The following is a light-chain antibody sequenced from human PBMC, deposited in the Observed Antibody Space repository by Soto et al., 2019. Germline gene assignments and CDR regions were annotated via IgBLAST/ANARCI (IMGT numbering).Light chain of an antibody. CDR2: RVS. CDR3: LQAAHWHFT. J-gene: IGKJ5*01. V-gene: IGKV2-30*01. CDR1: QRLVYSDGNTY. Sequence: DVVLTQSPLSLPVTLGQPASISCRSSQRLVYSDGNTYLNWVQQRPGKSPKRLIYRVSDLDSAVADRFSGSGSCTDFTLTISRVEAEDVGVYYCLQAAHWHFTFGQGTRLEIK.